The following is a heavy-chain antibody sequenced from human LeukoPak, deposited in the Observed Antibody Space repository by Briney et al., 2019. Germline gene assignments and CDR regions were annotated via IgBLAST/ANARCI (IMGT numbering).Heavy chain of an antibody. CDR1: GFTFSSYA. D-gene: IGHD3-9*01. CDR2: ISGSGGST. CDR3: AKVGYYDILTGYYCYFDY. J-gene: IGHJ4*02. Sequence: GGSLRLSCAASGFTFSSYAMSWVRQAPGKGLEWVSAISGSGGSTYYADSVKGRFTISRDNSKNTLYLQMNSLRAEDTAVYYCAKVGYYDILTGYYCYFDYWGQGTLVTVSS. V-gene: IGHV3-23*01.